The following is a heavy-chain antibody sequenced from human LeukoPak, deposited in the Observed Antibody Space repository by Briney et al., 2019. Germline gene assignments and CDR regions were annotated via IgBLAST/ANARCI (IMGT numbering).Heavy chain of an antibody. Sequence: GGSLRLSCAASGFTFSSYGMHWVRQAPGKGLEWVAFIRYDGSNKYYADSVKGRFTISRDNSKNTLYLQMNSLRAEDTAVYYCAKDRVGGEYSCHGSDFDYWGQGTLVTVSS. CDR2: IRYDGSNK. D-gene: IGHD5-18*01. CDR3: AKDRVGGEYSCHGSDFDY. CDR1: GFTFSSYG. V-gene: IGHV3-30*02. J-gene: IGHJ4*02.